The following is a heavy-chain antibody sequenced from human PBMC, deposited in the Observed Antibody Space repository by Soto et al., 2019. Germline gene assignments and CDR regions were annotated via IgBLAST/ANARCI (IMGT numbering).Heavy chain of an antibody. CDR2: ISGSGGST. CDR1: GFTFSSYA. D-gene: IGHD2-8*01. J-gene: IGHJ5*02. V-gene: IGHV3-23*01. Sequence: PGGSLRLSCAASGFTFSSYAMSWVRQAPGKGLEWVSAISGSGGSTYYADSVKGRFTISSDNSKNTLYLQMNSLRAEDTAVYYCAKRSDIVLMVYAMGFDPWGQGTLVTVSS. CDR3: AKRSDIVLMVYAMGFDP.